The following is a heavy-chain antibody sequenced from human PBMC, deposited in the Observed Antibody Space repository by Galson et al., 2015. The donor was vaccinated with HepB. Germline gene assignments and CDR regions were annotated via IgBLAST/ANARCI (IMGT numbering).Heavy chain of an antibody. CDR3: ATVRGGWAATTFRDRAGLRS. CDR1: GDSVSSNSAA. J-gene: IGHJ5*02. CDR2: TYYGSKWYN. D-gene: IGHD1-7*01. Sequence: CAISGDSVSSNSAAWNWIRQSPSRGLEWLGRTYYGSKWYNDYALSVKSRITINSDTFKNQFSLQLNAVTPEDTAVYYCATVRGGWAATTFRDRAGLRSWGQGTLVTVSS. V-gene: IGHV6-1*01.